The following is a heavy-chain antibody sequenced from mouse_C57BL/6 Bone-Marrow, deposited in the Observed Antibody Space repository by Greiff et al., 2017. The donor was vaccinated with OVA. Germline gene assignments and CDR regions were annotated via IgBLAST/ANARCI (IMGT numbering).Heavy chain of an antibody. Sequence: QVHVKQSGAELARPGASVKLSCKASGYTFTSYGISWVKQRTGQGLEWIGEISPRSGNTYYNEKFKGKATLPADKSSSTAYMELRSLTSEDSAVYFCARRRPWFAYWGQGTLVTVSA. CDR2: ISPRSGNT. J-gene: IGHJ3*01. CDR1: GYTFTSYG. D-gene: IGHD1-2*01. V-gene: IGHV1-81*01. CDR3: ARRRPWFAY.